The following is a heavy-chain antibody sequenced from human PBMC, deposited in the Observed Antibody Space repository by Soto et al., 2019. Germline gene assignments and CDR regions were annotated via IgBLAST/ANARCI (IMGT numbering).Heavy chain of an antibody. Sequence: QVQLQESGPGLVKPSQTLSLTCTVSGGSISSGGYYWSWIRQHPGKGLEWIGYIYYSGSTYYNPSLKSRVTISEDTPKNQFSLKLSSVTAAETAVNYCARGSNYPPPFDIWGKGKMVTASS. V-gene: IGHV4-31*03. J-gene: IGHJ3*02. D-gene: IGHD3-10*01. CDR3: ARGSNYPPPFDI. CDR1: GGSISSGGYY. CDR2: IYYSGST.